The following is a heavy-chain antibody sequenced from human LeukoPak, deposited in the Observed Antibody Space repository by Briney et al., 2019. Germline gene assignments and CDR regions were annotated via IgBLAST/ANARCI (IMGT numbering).Heavy chain of an antibody. J-gene: IGHJ4*02. CDR1: GGSLISDNFY. D-gene: IGHD1-26*01. Sequence: SETLSLTCAVSGGSLISDNFYWGWIRQPPGKGLEWIGSIYYSGSTYYNPSLNSRVTISVDTSKNRFSLKLSSLTAADTAVYSCARLRGTYYWYFDYWGQGTLVTVSS. CDR3: ARLRGTYYWYFDY. V-gene: IGHV4-39*01. CDR2: IYYSGST.